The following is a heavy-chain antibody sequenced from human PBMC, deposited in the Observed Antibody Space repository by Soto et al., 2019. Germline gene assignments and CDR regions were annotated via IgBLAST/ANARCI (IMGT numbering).Heavy chain of an antibody. CDR3: ARNYIIYYDGSRAHYS. V-gene: IGHV3-48*03. CDR2: ISSGGKTT. CDR1: GFTFSSFE. Sequence: GGSLRLSCVASGFTFSSFEMNWVRQAPGKGLEWISYISSGGKTTYYADSVKGRFTISRDNAKNSLYLQMSSLRAEDAAVYYCARNYIIYYDGSRAHYSWGRGTLVTVSS. J-gene: IGHJ5*02. D-gene: IGHD3-22*01.